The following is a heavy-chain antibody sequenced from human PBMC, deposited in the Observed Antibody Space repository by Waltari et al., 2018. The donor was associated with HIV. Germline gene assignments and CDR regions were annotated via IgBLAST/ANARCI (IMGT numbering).Heavy chain of an antibody. J-gene: IGHJ3*01. V-gene: IGHV3-9*01. CDR3: AKVSCTSSSCIVGGGLDV. D-gene: IGHD2-2*01. CDR2: ITWNSVGK. Sequence: EVQLVESGGGLVQPGRSLRLSCAASGFTFEHYAMHWVRQAPRKGLEWVSHITWNSVGKGYADCLKGRYTIARDNAKNALYLQMNSLITEDTALYYCAKVSCTSSSCIVGGGLDVWGQGTMVTVSS. CDR1: GFTFEHYA.